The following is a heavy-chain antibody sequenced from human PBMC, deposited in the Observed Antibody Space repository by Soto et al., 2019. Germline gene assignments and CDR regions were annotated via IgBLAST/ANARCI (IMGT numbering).Heavy chain of an antibody. J-gene: IGHJ1*01. D-gene: IGHD2-15*01. CDR3: AREENCSDGICYSEYFQR. CDR2: VNPSGGST. Sequence: ASVKVSCKASGYIFTAYSMHWVRQAPGQGLEWMGVVNPSGGSTNYAQKFQGRITMTRDTSTSTVYMDLSSLTSEDTAVYYCAREENCSDGICYSEYFQRWGQGTLVTSPQ. CDR1: GYIFTAYS. V-gene: IGHV1-46*01.